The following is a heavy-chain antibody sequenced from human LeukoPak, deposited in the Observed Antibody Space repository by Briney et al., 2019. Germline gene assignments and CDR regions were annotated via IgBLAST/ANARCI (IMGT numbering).Heavy chain of an antibody. CDR1: GFSLTTSGMC. J-gene: IGHJ4*02. Sequence: SGPALVKPTQTLTPTCTFSGFSLTTSGMCVNWIRQPPGKALEWLARIDWDDDKFYRTSLKTRLTISKDTSKNQVVLIMTNMDPVDTATYYCARMGFYGSGRPLDYWGQGTLVTVSS. CDR2: IDWDDDK. CDR3: ARMGFYGSGRPLDY. D-gene: IGHD3-10*01. V-gene: IGHV2-70*17.